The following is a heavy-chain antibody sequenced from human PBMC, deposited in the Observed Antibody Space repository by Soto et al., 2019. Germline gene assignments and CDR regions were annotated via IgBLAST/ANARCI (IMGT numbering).Heavy chain of an antibody. D-gene: IGHD5-12*01. CDR3: AHTPAAYSGYDLAY. Sequence: QITLRESGPTLVKPTQTLTLTCSFSGFSLNTPGVGVAWIRQPPGKALEWLALIYWDDEKRYSPTLRGRLTISKDTPRNLVVLTMNNMEPVDTATYYCAHTPAAYSGYDLAYWGQGSLVIVSS. CDR2: IYWDDEK. V-gene: IGHV2-5*02. CDR1: GFSLNTPGVG. J-gene: IGHJ4*01.